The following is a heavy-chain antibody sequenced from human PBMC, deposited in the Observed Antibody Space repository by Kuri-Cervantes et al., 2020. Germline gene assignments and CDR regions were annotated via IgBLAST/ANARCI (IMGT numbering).Heavy chain of an antibody. Sequence: GESLKISCAASGFTFSGYYMTWIRQAPGKGLEWVAYISSTGSSVFYADSVKGRFTISRDNSKNTLYLQMNSLRAEDTAVYYCAKDRGGSYPNDASDIWGQGTMVTVSS. D-gene: IGHD1-26*01. CDR2: ISSTGSSV. CDR3: AKDRGGSYPNDASDI. J-gene: IGHJ3*02. CDR1: GFTFSGYY. V-gene: IGHV3-11*01.